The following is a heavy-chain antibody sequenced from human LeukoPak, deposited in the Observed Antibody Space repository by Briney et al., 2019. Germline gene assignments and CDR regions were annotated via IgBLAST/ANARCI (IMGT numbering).Heavy chain of an antibody. CDR1: GFTDSSNY. J-gene: IGHJ6*03. Sequence: GGSLRLSCAASGFTDSSNYMSWVRQAPGKGLEWVSVIYSGGSTYYADSVKGRFTISRDNSKNTLYLQMNSLRAEDTAVYYCARGMGSGKRFYYYYYYMDVWGKGTTVTVSS. V-gene: IGHV3-53*01. CDR2: IYSGGST. CDR3: ARGMGSGKRFYYYYYYMDV. D-gene: IGHD3-3*01.